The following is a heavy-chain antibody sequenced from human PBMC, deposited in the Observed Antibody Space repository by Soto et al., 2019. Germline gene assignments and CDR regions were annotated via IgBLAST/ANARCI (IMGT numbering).Heavy chain of an antibody. D-gene: IGHD6-13*01. CDR1: GGTFSSYG. J-gene: IGHJ5*02. Sequence: QMLLVQSGAEVKKPGSSVKVSCKASGGTFSSYGLSWVRQTPGRGLEWRGGIIPLFGTTNYAQKSRGRVTVTADESTSTVYMELRSLSFEDTAVYYCARSHGSSWYNWFDPWGQGTLVTVSS. CDR2: IIPLFGTT. CDR3: ARSHGSSWYNWFDP. V-gene: IGHV1-69*01.